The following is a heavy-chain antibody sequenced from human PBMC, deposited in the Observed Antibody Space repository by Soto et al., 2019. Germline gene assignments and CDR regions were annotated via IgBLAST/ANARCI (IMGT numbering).Heavy chain of an antibody. V-gene: IGHV3-7*05. CDR3: AESRYSSGPFDY. Sequence: GGSLRLSCAASGVRLNTYWMTWVRQAPGKGLEWVANINQSGGGKYYVDSVKGRFTISRDNAENTLYLQMNSLRPEDTAVYYCAESRYSSGPFDYWGQGTLVTVSS. D-gene: IGHD6-19*01. CDR1: GVRLNTYW. J-gene: IGHJ4*02. CDR2: INQSGGGK.